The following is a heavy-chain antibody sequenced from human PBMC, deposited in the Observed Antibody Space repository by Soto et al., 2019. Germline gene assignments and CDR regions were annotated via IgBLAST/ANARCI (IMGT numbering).Heavy chain of an antibody. CDR3: ARDRGSGSYYYYGVDV. V-gene: IGHV1-18*04. CDR2: ISGYNGNT. J-gene: IGHJ6*02. Sequence: QVQLVQSGAEVKKPGASVKGSCKASGYTFTGYTINWVRQAPGQGLEWMGWISGYNGNTNYAQKLQDRVTLTTDTATSTAYMELRSLRSDDTAVYYCARDRGSGSYYYYGVDVWGQGTTVTVSS. CDR1: GYTFTGYT. D-gene: IGHD3-10*01.